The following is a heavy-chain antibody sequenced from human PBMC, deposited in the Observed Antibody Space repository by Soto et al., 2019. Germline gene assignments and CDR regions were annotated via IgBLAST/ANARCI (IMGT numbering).Heavy chain of an antibody. CDR3: ARDLVDVYSSSWYFDY. J-gene: IGHJ4*02. V-gene: IGHV4-4*02. D-gene: IGHD6-13*01. CDR2: IYHSGST. CDR1: GGSISSSNW. Sequence: SETLSLTCAVSGGSISSSNWWSWVRQPPGKGLEWIGEIYHSGSTNYNPSLKSRVTISVDKSKNQFSLKLSSVTAADTAVYYCARDLVDVYSSSWYFDYWGQGTLVTVSS.